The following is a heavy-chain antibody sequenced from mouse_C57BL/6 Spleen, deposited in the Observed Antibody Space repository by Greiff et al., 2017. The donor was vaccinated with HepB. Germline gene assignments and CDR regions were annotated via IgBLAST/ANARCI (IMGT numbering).Heavy chain of an antibody. V-gene: IGHV1-15*01. CDR2: IDPETGGT. CDR3: AIGLGLDY. J-gene: IGHJ2*01. Sequence: VQLQQSGAELVRPGASVTMSCKASGYTFTDYEMHWVKQTPVHGLEWIGAIDPETGGTTYNQKFKGKAILTADKSSSTAYMELRSLTSEDSAGYYSAIGLGLDYWGQGTTLTVSS. CDR1: GYTFTDYE. D-gene: IGHD4-1*01.